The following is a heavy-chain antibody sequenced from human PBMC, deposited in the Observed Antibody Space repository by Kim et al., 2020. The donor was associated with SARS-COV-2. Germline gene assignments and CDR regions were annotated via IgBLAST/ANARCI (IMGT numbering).Heavy chain of an antibody. Sequence: SETLSLTCAVYGGSFSGYYWSWIRQPPGKGLEWIGEINHSGSTNYNPSLKSRVTISVDTSKNQFSLKLSSVTAADTAVYYCARGPVFHGYSYGFVLGRRFDYWGQGTLVTVSS. CDR2: INHSGST. J-gene: IGHJ4*02. V-gene: IGHV4-34*01. CDR1: GGSFSGYY. D-gene: IGHD5-18*01. CDR3: ARGPVFHGYSYGFVLGRRFDY.